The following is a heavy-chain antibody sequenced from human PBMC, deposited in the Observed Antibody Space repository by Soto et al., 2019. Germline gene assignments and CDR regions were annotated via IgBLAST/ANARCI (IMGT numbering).Heavy chain of an antibody. D-gene: IGHD3-22*01. CDR2: VNHGGTS. Sequence: PSETLSLTCAVHGGSFSGYYWDWIRQPPGNGLEWIGEVNHGGTSNYNPSLKSRAIISVDTSKNQFSLKLTSVTAADTAVYYCAGSGYYHNSGMDVWGQGTTVTVSS. J-gene: IGHJ6*02. V-gene: IGHV4-34*01. CDR1: GGSFSGYY. CDR3: AGSGYYHNSGMDV.